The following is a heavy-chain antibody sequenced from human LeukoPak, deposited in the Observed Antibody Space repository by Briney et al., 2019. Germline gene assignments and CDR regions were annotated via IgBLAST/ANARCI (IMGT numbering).Heavy chain of an antibody. Sequence: GESLKISCKGSGYHFTNYWIGWVRQMPGRGLEWMGSIHPGDSATRYSPSSQGQVTISADKSISTAYLQWSGLKASDAAMFYCARLGGSPFDYWAQGTLVTVSS. CDR1: GYHFTNYW. D-gene: IGHD2-15*01. CDR3: ARLGGSPFDY. J-gene: IGHJ4*02. V-gene: IGHV5-51*01. CDR2: IHPGDSAT.